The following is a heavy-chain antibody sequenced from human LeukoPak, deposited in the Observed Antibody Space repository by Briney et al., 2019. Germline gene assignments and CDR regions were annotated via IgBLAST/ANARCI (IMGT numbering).Heavy chain of an antibody. D-gene: IGHD1-26*01. V-gene: IGHV3-30*18. CDR1: GFTFSSYG. J-gene: IGHJ4*02. CDR2: ISYDGSNK. CDR3: AKDCRATGLCIDY. Sequence: GGSLRLSCAASGFTFSSYGMHWVRQAPGKGLEWVAVISYDGSNKYYADSVKGRFTISRDNSKNTLYLQMNSLRAEDTAVYYCAKDCRATGLCIDYWGQGTLVTVSS.